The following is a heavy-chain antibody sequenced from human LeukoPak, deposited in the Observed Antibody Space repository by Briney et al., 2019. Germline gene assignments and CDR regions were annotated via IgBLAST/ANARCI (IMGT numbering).Heavy chain of an antibody. Sequence: GGSLRLSCAASGFTFSSYSMNWVRQAPGKGLEWVSSISSSSSYIYYADSVKGRFTISRDNAKNSLYLQMNSLRAEDTAVYYCARGGSRDGHNPFDYWGQGTLVTVSS. CDR2: ISSSSSYI. CDR3: ARGGSRDGHNPFDY. J-gene: IGHJ4*02. D-gene: IGHD5-24*01. V-gene: IGHV3-21*01. CDR1: GFTFSSYS.